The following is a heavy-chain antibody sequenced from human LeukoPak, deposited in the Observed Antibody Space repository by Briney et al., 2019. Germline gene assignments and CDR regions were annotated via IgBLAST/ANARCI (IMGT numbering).Heavy chain of an antibody. CDR3: AREVLLYYDFWSGSYDAFDI. CDR2: IYYSGST. V-gene: IGHV4-59*12. CDR1: GGSISGYY. D-gene: IGHD3-3*01. Sequence: PSESLSLTCTVSGGSISGYYWSWIRQPPGKGLEWIGYIYYSGSTNYNPSLKSRVTISLDTSKNQFSLKLSSVTAADTAVYYCAREVLLYYDFWSGSYDAFDIWGQGTMVTVSS. J-gene: IGHJ3*02.